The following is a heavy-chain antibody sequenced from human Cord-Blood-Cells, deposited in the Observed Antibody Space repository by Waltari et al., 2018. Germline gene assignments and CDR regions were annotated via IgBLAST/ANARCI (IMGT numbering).Heavy chain of an antibody. Sequence: QVQLVQSGAEVKKPGSSGKVSCKASGGPLSSYAISWVLQAPGHELEWMGRIIPILGIANYAQKFQGRVTITADKSTSTAYMELSSLRSEDTAVYYCARDQEGSSSSDYWGQGTLVTVSS. D-gene: IGHD6-6*01. CDR1: GGPLSSYA. J-gene: IGHJ4*02. CDR2: IIPILGIA. CDR3: ARDQEGSSSSDY. V-gene: IGHV1-69*09.